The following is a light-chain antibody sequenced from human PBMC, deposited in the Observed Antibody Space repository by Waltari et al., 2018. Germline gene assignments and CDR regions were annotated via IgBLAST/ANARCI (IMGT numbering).Light chain of an antibody. CDR3: SSQSSNDVVL. Sequence: QSALTQPASVSGSPGQSVTIFCAGTSNDVGGYNSVSWYQEHPGQAPRVIIYDFSDRPSGVSCRFAGSKSGNTASLTISGLQAEDEADYYCSSQSSNDVVLFGGGTKLTVL. CDR1: SNDVGGYNS. CDR2: DFS. V-gene: IGLV2-14*01. J-gene: IGLJ2*01.